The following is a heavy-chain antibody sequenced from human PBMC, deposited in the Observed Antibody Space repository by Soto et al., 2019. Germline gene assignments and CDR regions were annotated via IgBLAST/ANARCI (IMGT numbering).Heavy chain of an antibody. CDR1: GFAFSGYA. CDR2: VYGSGETT. J-gene: IGHJ6*02. D-gene: IGHD2-2*01. V-gene: IGHV3-23*01. Sequence: GGSLRLSCAASGFAFSGYAMSWARQAPGKGLEWVSTVYGSGETTHYADSVKGRFTISRDNSKNTLYLQMNSLRAEDTAVYYCARGGDIVVVPAALHSSYGMDVWGQGTTVTVSS. CDR3: ARGGDIVVVPAALHSSYGMDV.